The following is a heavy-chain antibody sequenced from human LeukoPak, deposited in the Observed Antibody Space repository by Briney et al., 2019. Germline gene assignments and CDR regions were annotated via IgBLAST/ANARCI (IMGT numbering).Heavy chain of an antibody. V-gene: IGHV3-21*01. Sequence: PGGSLRLSCAASGFTFSSYSMNWVRQAPGKGLEWVSSISSSSRYIYYAVAVKCRFTIHRDKANNPLYLQMNSLRDEDTAVYYCARDKGPYYDSSLGQPLEHWGQGTLVTVSS. CDR2: ISSSSRYI. CDR1: GFTFSSYS. CDR3: ARDKGPYYDSSLGQPLEH. J-gene: IGHJ5*02. D-gene: IGHD3-22*01.